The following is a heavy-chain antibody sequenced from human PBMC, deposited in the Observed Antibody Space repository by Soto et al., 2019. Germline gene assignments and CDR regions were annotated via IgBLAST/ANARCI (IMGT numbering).Heavy chain of an antibody. J-gene: IGHJ4*02. D-gene: IGHD6-19*01. Sequence: GGSLRLSCVASGIDFSNYAMSWVRQAPGKGLEWVSISSASGRSRYHADSVKGRFTISRDNSKNTPYLHMTNLRAEDTAVYYCAKDGNWLDVYFDVWGQGTPVTVSS. CDR3: AKDGNWLDVYFDV. CDR2: SSASGRSR. V-gene: IGHV3-23*01. CDR1: GIDFSNYA.